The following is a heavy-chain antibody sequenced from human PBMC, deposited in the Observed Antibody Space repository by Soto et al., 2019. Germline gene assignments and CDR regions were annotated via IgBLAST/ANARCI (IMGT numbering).Heavy chain of an antibody. J-gene: IGHJ4*02. CDR2: IYYSGTT. CDR3: XRRFANGGPDY. Sequence: PSETLSLTCTVSGVSITSSSSEYWGWSRQPPGKGLEWIGSIYYSGTTYYNPSLKSRVTISVDTSKKQFSLRLSSVTAADTAVYYCXRRFANGGPDYWGQGTMLTVYS. D-gene: IGHD2-8*01. CDR1: GVSITSSSSEY. V-gene: IGHV4-39*01.